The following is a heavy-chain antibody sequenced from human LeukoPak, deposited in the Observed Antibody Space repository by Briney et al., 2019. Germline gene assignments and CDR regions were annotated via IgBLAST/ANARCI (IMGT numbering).Heavy chain of an antibody. CDR3: ERDIVLPARFDP. Sequence: SETLSLTCTVSGGSISTYYWTWIRQPAGKGLEWIGRIYISGSTNYNPSLKSRVTMSVDTSKNQFSLKLTSVTAADTAVYYCERDIVLPARFDPWGQGTLVTVSS. CDR2: IYISGST. J-gene: IGHJ5*02. D-gene: IGHD3-16*02. V-gene: IGHV4-4*07. CDR1: GGSISTYY.